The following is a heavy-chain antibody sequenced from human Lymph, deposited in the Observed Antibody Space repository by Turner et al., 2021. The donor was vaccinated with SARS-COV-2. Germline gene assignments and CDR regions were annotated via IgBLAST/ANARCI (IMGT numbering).Heavy chain of an antibody. CDR1: EFTVSSNY. Sequence: VQLVESGGGLIQPGGSLRLSCAASEFTVSSNYMSWVRQAPGKGLEWVSIIYSGGSTFYADSVKGRFTISRDNSKNTLYLQMNSLRAEDTAVYYCARLLPYGDYFDYWGQGTLVTVSS. V-gene: IGHV3-53*01. CDR2: IYSGGST. D-gene: IGHD4-17*01. J-gene: IGHJ4*02. CDR3: ARLLPYGDYFDY.